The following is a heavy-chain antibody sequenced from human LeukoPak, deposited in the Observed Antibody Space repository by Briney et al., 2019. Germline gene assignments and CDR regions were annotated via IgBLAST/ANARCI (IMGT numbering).Heavy chain of an antibody. CDR1: GFTFSSYS. V-gene: IGHV3-21*01. CDR2: ISSSSGYI. J-gene: IGHJ4*02. D-gene: IGHD3-3*01. Sequence: GGSLRLSCAASGFTFSSYSMNWVRQAPGKGLEWVSSISSSSGYIHYADSVKGRFTISRDNAKNSLYLQMNSLRAEDTAVYYCARDETLTIFGVVAVDYWGQGTLVTVSS. CDR3: ARDETLTIFGVVAVDY.